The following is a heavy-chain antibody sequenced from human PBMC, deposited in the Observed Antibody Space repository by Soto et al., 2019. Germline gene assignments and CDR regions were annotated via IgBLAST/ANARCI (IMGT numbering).Heavy chain of an antibody. D-gene: IGHD2-2*01. CDR3: ASSTSPINWFDP. V-gene: IGHV4-31*03. J-gene: IGHJ5*02. CDR2: IYYSGST. Sequence: KPSETLSLTCTVSGGSISSGGYYWSWIRQHPGKGMEWIGYIYYSGSTYYNPSLKSRVTISVDTSKNQFSLKLSSVTAADTAVYYCASSTSPINWFDPWGQGTLVTVSS. CDR1: GGSISSGGYY.